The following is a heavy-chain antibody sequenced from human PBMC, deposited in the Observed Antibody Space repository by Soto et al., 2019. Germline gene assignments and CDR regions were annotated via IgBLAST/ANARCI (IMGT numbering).Heavy chain of an antibody. D-gene: IGHD3-10*01. CDR2: ISGTGGGT. CDR3: AKRAFYGSGIPNYYGMDV. Sequence: LLESGGGLVQPGGSLRLSCAASGFTFSNYAMTWVRQAPGKGLEWVSVISGTGGGTNNADSAKGRFTTSRDNSKNTLYLQMNSLRAEDTAVYYCAKRAFYGSGIPNYYGMDVWGQGTAVTVSS. CDR1: GFTFSNYA. J-gene: IGHJ6*02. V-gene: IGHV3-23*01.